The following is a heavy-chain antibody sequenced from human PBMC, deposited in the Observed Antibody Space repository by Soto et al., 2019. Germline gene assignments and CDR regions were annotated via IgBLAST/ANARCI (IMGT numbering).Heavy chain of an antibody. D-gene: IGHD3-22*01. CDR1: GFTFSSYG. CDR3: AKDTYYYDRSGYYTYDH. J-gene: IGHJ4*02. V-gene: IGHV3-30*18. Sequence: QVPLVESGGGVVQPGRSLRLSCAASGFTFSSYGVHWVRQAPGKGLEWVASVSYDGSNKHYADSVKGRFTISRDNSRTTLDLQMNSLRAEDTAVYYCAKDTYYYDRSGYYTYDHWGQGTQVTVSS. CDR2: VSYDGSNK.